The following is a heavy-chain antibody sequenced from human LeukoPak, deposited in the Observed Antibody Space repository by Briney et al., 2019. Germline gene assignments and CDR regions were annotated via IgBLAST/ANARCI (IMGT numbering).Heavy chain of an antibody. CDR1: GYTFSNYG. D-gene: IGHD4-23*01. Sequence: ASVTVSFKSSGYTFSNYGISWVRQAPGQGLEWMGWISGHNGNTNYAQMFQGRVSMTTDISTSTAYMELTSLPSDDTAMYYCTRLVIYPAYYYYMDVWGEGTTVTVYS. J-gene: IGHJ6*03. CDR2: ISGHNGNT. V-gene: IGHV1-18*01. CDR3: TRLVIYPAYYYYMDV.